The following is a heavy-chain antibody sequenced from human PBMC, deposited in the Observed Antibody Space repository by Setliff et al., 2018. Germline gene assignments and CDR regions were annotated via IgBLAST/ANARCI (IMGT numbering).Heavy chain of an antibody. Sequence: SETLSLTCGGYAGSLSDYYWSWIRQPPGKGLEWIGEINQSGSTTYNPSLKGRVTISMDTSKNQFSLKLTSVTAADTAVYYCARHASSGLQTFDHWGQGTLVTVSS. CDR1: AGSLSDYY. CDR2: INQSGST. CDR3: ARHASSGLQTFDH. J-gene: IGHJ4*02. V-gene: IGHV4-34*01. D-gene: IGHD6-13*01.